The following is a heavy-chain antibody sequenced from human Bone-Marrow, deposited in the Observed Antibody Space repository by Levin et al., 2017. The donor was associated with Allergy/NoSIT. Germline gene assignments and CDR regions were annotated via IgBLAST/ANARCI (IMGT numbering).Heavy chain of an antibody. J-gene: IGHJ6*03. CDR3: TRDRDDYVWVSYGTDDYYYYMDV. CDR2: IRSKAFGGTT. Sequence: GGSLRLSCTASGFTFGDYAMSWFRQAPGKGLEWVGFIRSKAFGGTTEYAASVKGRFTISRDDSKSIAYLQMNSLKTEDTAVYFCTRDRDDYVWVSYGTDDYYYYMDVWGKGTTVTVSS. V-gene: IGHV3-49*03. D-gene: IGHD3-16*01. CDR1: GFTFGDYA.